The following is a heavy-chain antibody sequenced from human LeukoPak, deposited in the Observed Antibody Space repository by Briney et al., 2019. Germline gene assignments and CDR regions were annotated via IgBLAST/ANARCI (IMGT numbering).Heavy chain of an antibody. V-gene: IGHV3-30*04. Sequence: GGSLRLSCAASGFTFSSYAMHWVRQAPGKGLEWVAVISYDGSNKYYADSVKGRFTISRDNSKNTLYLQMNSLRAEDTAVYYCARDRIQLWFQYYFDYWGQGTLVTVSS. CDR1: GFTFSSYA. D-gene: IGHD5-18*01. J-gene: IGHJ4*02. CDR3: ARDRIQLWFQYYFDY. CDR2: ISYDGSNK.